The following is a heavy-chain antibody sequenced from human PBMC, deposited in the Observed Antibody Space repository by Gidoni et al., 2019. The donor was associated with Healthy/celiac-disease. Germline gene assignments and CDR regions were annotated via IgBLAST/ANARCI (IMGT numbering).Heavy chain of an antibody. J-gene: IGHJ4*02. Sequence: EVQLVESGGGLVQPGGSLRLSCAASGFTFRSYSMNWVRQAPGKGLEWVSYISSSSSTIYYADSVKGRFTISRDNAKNSLYLQMNSLRDEDTAVYYCARDLYYDSSGYYYDYWGQGTLVTVSS. CDR3: ARDLYYDSSGYYYDY. CDR2: ISSSSSTI. D-gene: IGHD3-22*01. CDR1: GFTFRSYS. V-gene: IGHV3-48*02.